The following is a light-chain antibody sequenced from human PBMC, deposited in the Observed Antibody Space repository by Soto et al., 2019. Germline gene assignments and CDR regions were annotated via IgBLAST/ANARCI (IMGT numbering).Light chain of an antibody. V-gene: IGKV3-15*01. CDR1: QSVSSN. J-gene: IGKJ3*01. Sequence: EIVMTQSPATLSVSPGERATLSCRASQSVSSNLAWYQQKPGQAPRLLIYGASTRAADIPARFSGSGSGTEFTLTISSRQSEAFAVYYCQQYNTWPFTFGPGTKVDIK. CDR2: GAS. CDR3: QQYNTWPFT.